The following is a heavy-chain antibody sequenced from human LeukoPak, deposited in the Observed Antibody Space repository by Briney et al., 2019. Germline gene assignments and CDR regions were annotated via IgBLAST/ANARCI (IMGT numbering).Heavy chain of an antibody. Sequence: GGSLRLSCAASGFTFSSYSMNWVRQAPGKGLEWVSGISWNSGSIGYADSVKGRFTISRDNAKNSLYLQMNSLRAEDTALYYCAKIGWELSDYWGQGTLVTVSS. CDR2: ISWNSGSI. J-gene: IGHJ4*02. V-gene: IGHV3-9*01. D-gene: IGHD1-26*01. CDR3: AKIGWELSDY. CDR1: GFTFSSYS.